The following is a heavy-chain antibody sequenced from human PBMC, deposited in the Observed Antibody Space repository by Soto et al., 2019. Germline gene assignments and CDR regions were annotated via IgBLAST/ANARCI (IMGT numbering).Heavy chain of an antibody. D-gene: IGHD6-13*01. Sequence: QVQLVQSGAEVKTPGASVNVSCKASGYTFSNYGLSWVRQAPGQGLEWMGWISVYNGNTNYAQKVQGRVTMTTDTSTNTVYMELRSLRVDDTAIYYCARANEQLDLPGTDNAFDVWGQGTPITVSA. V-gene: IGHV1-18*01. CDR2: ISVYNGNT. CDR1: GYTFSNYG. CDR3: ARANEQLDLPGTDNAFDV. J-gene: IGHJ3*01.